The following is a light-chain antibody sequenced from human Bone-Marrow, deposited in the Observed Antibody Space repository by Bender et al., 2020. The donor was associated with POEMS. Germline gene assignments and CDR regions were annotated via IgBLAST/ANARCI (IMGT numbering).Light chain of an antibody. CDR1: KLDDKY. Sequence: SYDLTQPPSVSVSPGQTASIACSGDKLDDKYVCWYQQKPGLSPVLVIYQDHKRPSGIPGRFSGSNSGNTATLTISGTQAMDEADYYCQAWDRDSLYVFGTGTKVTVL. CDR2: QDH. J-gene: IGLJ1*01. V-gene: IGLV3-1*01. CDR3: QAWDRDSLYV.